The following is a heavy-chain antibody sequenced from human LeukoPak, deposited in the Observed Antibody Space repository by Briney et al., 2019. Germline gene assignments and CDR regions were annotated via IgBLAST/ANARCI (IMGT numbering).Heavy chain of an antibody. D-gene: IGHD2-2*01. CDR3: ARSYCSSTSCSFLDP. CDR2: IYYSGST. CDR1: GGSISSYY. V-gene: IGHV4-59*08. J-gene: IGHJ5*02. Sequence: PSETLSLTCTVSGGSISSYYWSRIRQPPGKGLEWIGYIYYSGSTNYNPSLKSRVTISVDTSKNQFSLKLSSVTAADTAVYYCARSYCSSTSCSFLDPWGQGTLVTVSS.